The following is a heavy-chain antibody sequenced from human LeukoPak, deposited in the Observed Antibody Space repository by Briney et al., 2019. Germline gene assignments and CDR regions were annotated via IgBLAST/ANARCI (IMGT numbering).Heavy chain of an antibody. CDR3: ARGGVATAVI. D-gene: IGHD6-13*01. Sequence: PGGSLRLSCAASGFTFSGYVMTWVRQAPGKGLECVSSITFSSSHIYYADSVKGRFTISRDNTKDSLYLQMNSLRAEDTAVYYCARGGVATAVIWGQGTMVTVSS. J-gene: IGHJ3*02. CDR1: GFTFSGYV. V-gene: IGHV3-21*01. CDR2: ITFSSSHI.